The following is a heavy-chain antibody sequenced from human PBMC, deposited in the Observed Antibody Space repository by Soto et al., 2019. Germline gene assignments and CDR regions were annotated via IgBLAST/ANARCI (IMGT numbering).Heavy chain of an antibody. CDR3: ARGQEVGAHFFDS. Sequence: GGSLRLSCEASGCTFSGFDMHWVRQPTGNGLAWVSTIGTAGDTYYAVSVKGRFTISRDNAKNSLSLQMNSLRAGDMAVYFCARGQEVGAHFFDSWGQGTQVTVSS. J-gene: IGHJ4*02. CDR2: IGTAGDT. CDR1: GCTFSGFD. V-gene: IGHV3-13*01. D-gene: IGHD2-15*01.